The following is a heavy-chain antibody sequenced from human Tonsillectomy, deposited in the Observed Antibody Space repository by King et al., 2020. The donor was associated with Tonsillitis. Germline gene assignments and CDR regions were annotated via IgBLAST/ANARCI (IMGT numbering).Heavy chain of an antibody. Sequence: VQLVESGGGVVQPGRSLRLSCAASGFTFSSYGMHWVRQAPGKGLEWVAVISYDGSNEYYSDSVKGRFTISRDNSKNRLYLQMNSLRGEDTAVYYCAKDPPPVGDYERWVVCYFDHWGQGTLVTVSS. CDR2: ISYDGSNE. CDR1: GFTFSSYG. V-gene: IGHV3-30*18. D-gene: IGHD4-17*01. CDR3: AKDPPPVGDYERWVVCYFDH. J-gene: IGHJ4*02.